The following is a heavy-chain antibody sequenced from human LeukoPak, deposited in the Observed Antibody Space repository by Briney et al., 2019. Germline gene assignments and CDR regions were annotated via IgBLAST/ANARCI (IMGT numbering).Heavy chain of an antibody. D-gene: IGHD1-14*01. CDR1: GFTFRTYW. Sequence: GGSLRLSCAASGFTFRTYWMSWVRQAPGRGLEWVANIKQDGGEENYVDSVKGRFTISRDNAKNSLFLQTNSLRAEDTAMYYCAKGHLSTEFDYWGQGTLVTVSS. J-gene: IGHJ4*02. CDR3: AKGHLSTEFDY. V-gene: IGHV3-7*01. CDR2: IKQDGGEE.